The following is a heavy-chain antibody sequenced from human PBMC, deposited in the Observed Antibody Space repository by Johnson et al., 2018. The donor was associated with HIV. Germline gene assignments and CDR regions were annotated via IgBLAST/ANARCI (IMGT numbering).Heavy chain of an antibody. D-gene: IGHD3-3*01. J-gene: IGHJ3*02. V-gene: IGHV3-74*02. Sequence: VQLVESGGGLIQPGGSLRLSCAASGFTVSNYYMTWVRQAPGKGLVWVSRINSDGSSTNYADSVRGRFTISRDNAKNTLYVQMNSLRAEDTALYYCARVSTGFTIFGVVILPTGTFDIWGQGTMVTVSS. CDR3: ARVSTGFTIFGVVILPTGTFDI. CDR1: GFTVSNYY. CDR2: INSDGSST.